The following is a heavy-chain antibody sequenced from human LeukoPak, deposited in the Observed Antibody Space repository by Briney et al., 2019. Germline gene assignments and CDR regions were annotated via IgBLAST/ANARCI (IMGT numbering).Heavy chain of an antibody. Sequence: GGSLRFSCSGSGFTFNNAWMSRVRPAPRQGLEWVGSINSKNDDGTTDYDAPVTITFTISRDESKNTQYLQMNSLKTEDTAVDYCTTGLGLNSRHDYWGQGALVTVSS. J-gene: IGHJ4*02. D-gene: IGHD6-13*01. CDR3: TTGLGLNSRHDY. V-gene: IGHV3-15*01. CDR2: INSKNDDGTT. CDR1: GFTFNNAW.